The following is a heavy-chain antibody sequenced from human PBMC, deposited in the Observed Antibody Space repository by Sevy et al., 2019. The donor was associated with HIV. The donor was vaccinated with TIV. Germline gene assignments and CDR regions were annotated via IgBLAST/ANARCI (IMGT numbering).Heavy chain of an antibody. J-gene: IGHJ4*02. CDR1: GGSISSYY. CDR2: IYYSGST. D-gene: IGHD6-13*01. V-gene: IGHV4-59*01. Sequence: SETLSLTCTVAGGSISSYYWSWIRQPPGKGLEWVGYIYYSGSTNYNPTLKSRVTISVDTSKNQFSLKLSSVTAADTAVYYCARERQLVLDYWGQGTLVTVSS. CDR3: ARERQLVLDY.